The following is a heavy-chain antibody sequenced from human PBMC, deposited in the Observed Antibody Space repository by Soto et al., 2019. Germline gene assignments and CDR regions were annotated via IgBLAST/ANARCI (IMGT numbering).Heavy chain of an antibody. CDR1: GYTFTSYD. J-gene: IGHJ4*02. D-gene: IGHD2-15*01. V-gene: IGHV1-8*01. CDR3: AKLRRYCSGGGCYGGYFDC. Sequence: ASVKVSCKASGYTFTSYDINWVRQATGQGLEWMGWMNPNSGNTGYAQKFQGRVTMTRNTSISTAYMELSSLRAEDTAVYYCAKLRRYCSGGGCYGGYFDCWGQGTLVTVSS. CDR2: MNPNSGNT.